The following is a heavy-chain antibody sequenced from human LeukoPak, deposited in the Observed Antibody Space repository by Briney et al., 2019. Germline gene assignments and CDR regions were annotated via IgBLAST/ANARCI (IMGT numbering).Heavy chain of an antibody. Sequence: AGGSLRLSCAASGFTFSSYAMSWVRQAPGKGLEWVSSISSSSSYIYYADSVKGRFTISRDNAKNSLYLQMNSLRAEDTAVYYCARDQDSSASGDWGQGTLVTVSS. CDR2: ISSSSSYI. CDR3: ARDQDSSASGD. CDR1: GFTFSSYA. J-gene: IGHJ4*02. D-gene: IGHD6-6*01. V-gene: IGHV3-21*01.